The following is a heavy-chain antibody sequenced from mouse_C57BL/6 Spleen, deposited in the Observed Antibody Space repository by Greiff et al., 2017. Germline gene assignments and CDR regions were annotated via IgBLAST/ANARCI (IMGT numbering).Heavy chain of an antibody. CDR2: IDPETGGT. CDR3: TRRGKVITTVVLTPDAMDY. V-gene: IGHV1-15*01. D-gene: IGHD1-1*01. Sequence: VQLQESGAELVRPGASVTLSCKASGYTFTDYEMHWVKQTPVHGLEWIGAIDPETGGTAYNQKFKGKDILTADKSSSTAYMELRSLTSEDSAVYYCTRRGKVITTVVLTPDAMDYWGQGTSVTVSS. CDR1: GYTFTDYE. J-gene: IGHJ4*01.